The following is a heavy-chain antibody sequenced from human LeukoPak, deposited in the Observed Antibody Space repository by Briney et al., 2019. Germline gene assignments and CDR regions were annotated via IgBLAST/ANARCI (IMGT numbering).Heavy chain of an antibody. Sequence: ASVKVSCKASGYTFTSYEINWVRQATGHGLEWMGWMNPNTGNAGYVQKFQGRVTITRDTSISTAYMELSSLRSEDTAVYYCARVGSVVPLDYWGQGTLVTVSS. V-gene: IGHV1-8*03. CDR1: GYTFTSYE. CDR3: ARVGSVVPLDY. CDR2: MNPNTGNA. J-gene: IGHJ4*02. D-gene: IGHD2-15*01.